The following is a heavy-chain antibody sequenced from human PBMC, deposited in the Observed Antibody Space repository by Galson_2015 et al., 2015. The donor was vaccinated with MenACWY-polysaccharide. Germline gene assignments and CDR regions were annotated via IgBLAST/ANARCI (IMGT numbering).Heavy chain of an antibody. J-gene: IGHJ4*02. D-gene: IGHD4-17*01. CDR2: MNPKSGYS. CDR3: ARTNGDFDF. Sequence: SVKVSCKASGYTFTNYDIHWVRLAPGQGLEWMAWMNPKSGYSGYAQKFHGRVTLTKDTSISTAYLELSSLRSEDTAMYYCARTNGDFDFWGQGTLITVSS. CDR1: GYTFTNYD. V-gene: IGHV1-8*01.